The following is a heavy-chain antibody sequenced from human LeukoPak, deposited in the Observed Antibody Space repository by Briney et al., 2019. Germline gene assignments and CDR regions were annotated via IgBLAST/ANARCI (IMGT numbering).Heavy chain of an antibody. CDR3: ARQISRYCSGGSCYSGWEFYFDY. CDR1: GFTFSSYE. V-gene: IGHV3-48*03. D-gene: IGHD2-15*01. Sequence: GGSLRLSCAASGFTFSSYEMNWVRQAPGKGLEWVSYISSSGSSIHYADSVKGRFTISRDNAKNSLYLQMNSLRAEDAAVYHCARQISRYCSGGSCYSGWEFYFDYWGQGTPVTVSS. CDR2: ISSSGSSI. J-gene: IGHJ4*02.